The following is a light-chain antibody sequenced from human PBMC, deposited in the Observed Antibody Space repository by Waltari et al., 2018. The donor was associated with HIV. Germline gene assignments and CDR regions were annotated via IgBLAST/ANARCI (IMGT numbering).Light chain of an antibody. V-gene: IGLV2-14*01. Sequence: QSALTQPASVSGSPGQSITISCTGTSSDVGGYNYVSWYQQPPGKAPKLMIYEVSNRPSGFSNRFSGSKSGNTASMTISGLQAEDDADYYCSSYTSSSTRVFGGGTKLTVL. CDR3: SSYTSSSTRV. CDR1: SSDVGGYNY. CDR2: EVS. J-gene: IGLJ2*01.